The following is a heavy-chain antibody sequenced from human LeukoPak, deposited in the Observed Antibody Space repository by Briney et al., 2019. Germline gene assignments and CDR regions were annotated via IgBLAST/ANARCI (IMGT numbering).Heavy chain of an antibody. J-gene: IGHJ4*02. V-gene: IGHV3-11*01. Sequence: GGSLRLSCAASGFTFSDYYMSWIRQAPGKGLEWVSYISSSGSTIYYADSVKGRFTISRDNSKNTLYLQMNSLRAEDTAVYYCAKDNSGYDIGAVDYWGQGTLVTVSS. CDR2: ISSSGSTI. CDR1: GFTFSDYY. CDR3: AKDNSGYDIGAVDY. D-gene: IGHD5-12*01.